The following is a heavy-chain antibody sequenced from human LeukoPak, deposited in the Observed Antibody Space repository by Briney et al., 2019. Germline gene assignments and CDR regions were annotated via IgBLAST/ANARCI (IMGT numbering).Heavy chain of an antibody. D-gene: IGHD1-7*01. Sequence: GGSLRLSCAASGFTFSSYWMSWVRQAPGKGLEWVANIKQDGSEKYYVDSVKGRFTISRDNAKNSLYLQMNSLRAEDTAVYYCANWNYKPEAAFDIWGQGTMVTVSS. CDR3: ANWNYKPEAAFDI. J-gene: IGHJ3*02. V-gene: IGHV3-7*01. CDR2: IKQDGSEK. CDR1: GFTFSSYW.